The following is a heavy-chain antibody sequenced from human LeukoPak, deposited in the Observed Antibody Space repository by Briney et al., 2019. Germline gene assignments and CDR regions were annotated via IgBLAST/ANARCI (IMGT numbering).Heavy chain of an antibody. CDR3: ATYSYGSGTQNQV. D-gene: IGHD3-10*01. CDR1: GVSLSDSY. V-gene: IGHV4-59*12. Sequence: PSETLSLTCSVSGVSLSDSYWSWIRQSPGKAMEWIGYVSDRGGASYNPSLKGRVTISPDTSKNQFSLKLNSVTAADTAVYYCATYSYGSGTQNQVWGQGTLVTVSS. CDR2: VSDRGGA. J-gene: IGHJ1*01.